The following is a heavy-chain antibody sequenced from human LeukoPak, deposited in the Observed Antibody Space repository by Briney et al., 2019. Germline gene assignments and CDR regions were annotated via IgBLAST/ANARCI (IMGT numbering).Heavy chain of an antibody. Sequence: GWSLTLTCPSSGLTLNTYPMHWVRQPPSKGQEWVALIHDDDATSTFADSFSDRFIISRDNSSSKEYLQMNSQIPDDTTAYYFPTETIALVVVISPFEYWGQGALVTVSS. D-gene: IGHD3-22*01. J-gene: IGHJ4*02. CDR2: IHDDDAT. CDR3: PTETIALVVVISPFEY. V-gene: IGHV3-30*02. CDR1: GLTLNTYP.